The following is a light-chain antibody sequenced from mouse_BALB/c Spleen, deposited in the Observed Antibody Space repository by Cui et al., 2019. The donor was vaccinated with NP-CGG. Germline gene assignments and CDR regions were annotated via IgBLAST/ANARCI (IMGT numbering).Light chain of an antibody. CDR3: ALWYSNHWV. Sequence: QAVVTQESALTTSPGETVTLTCRSSTGAGTTSNYANWVQEKPDHLFTGLIGGTNNRTPGVPARFSGSLIGDKAALTITGAQTEDDAIYFCALWYSNHWVFGGGTKLTVL. V-gene: IGLV1*01. J-gene: IGLJ1*01. CDR1: TGAGTTSNY. CDR2: GTN.